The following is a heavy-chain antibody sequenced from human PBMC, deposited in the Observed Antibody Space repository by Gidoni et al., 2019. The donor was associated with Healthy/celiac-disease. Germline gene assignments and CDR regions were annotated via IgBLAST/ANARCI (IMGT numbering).Heavy chain of an antibody. CDR3: VRGKIAAAGMRSYYMDV. CDR2: ISWNSGNI. J-gene: IGHJ6*03. CDR1: GFPFADYV. V-gene: IGHV3-9*01. Sequence: EVQLVESGGGLVQPGRSLRLSCAASGFPFADYVMHWVRQAPGKGLEWVSGISWNSGNIGYVESVKGRFTISRDNAKKSLYLQMNSLRPEDTALYYCVRGKIAAAGMRSYYMDVWGKGTTVTVSS. D-gene: IGHD6-13*01.